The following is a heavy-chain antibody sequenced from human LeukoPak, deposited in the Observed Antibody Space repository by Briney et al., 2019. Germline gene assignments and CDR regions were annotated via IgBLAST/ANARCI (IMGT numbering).Heavy chain of an antibody. CDR1: GFTFSSYP. CDR2: ISYEGSNK. Sequence: GGSLRLSCAASGFTFSSYPMHWVRQAPGKGLGWVSVISYEGSNKYYADSVKGRFTISRDNPKNTLYLQMNSLRAEDTAVYYCARGDGYNFFDYWGQGTLVTVSS. D-gene: IGHD5-24*01. CDR3: ARGDGYNFFDY. J-gene: IGHJ4*02. V-gene: IGHV3-30-3*01.